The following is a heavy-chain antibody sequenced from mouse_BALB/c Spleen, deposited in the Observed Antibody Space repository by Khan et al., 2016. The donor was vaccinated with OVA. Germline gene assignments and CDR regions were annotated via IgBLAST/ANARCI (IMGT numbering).Heavy chain of an antibody. V-gene: IGHV1-4*01. J-gene: IGHJ3*01. Sequence: QVQLKESGAELARPGASVKMSCKASGYTFTSYTIHWIKKRPGQGLEWIGYINPSNGYTNYNQKFKDTATLTTDQSSTTAYLQLSSLTSDDSAVYNCVRDGAYHRNDGWFAYWGQGTLVTVSA. D-gene: IGHD2-14*01. CDR3: VRDGAYHRNDGWFAY. CDR2: INPSNGYT. CDR1: GYTFTSYT.